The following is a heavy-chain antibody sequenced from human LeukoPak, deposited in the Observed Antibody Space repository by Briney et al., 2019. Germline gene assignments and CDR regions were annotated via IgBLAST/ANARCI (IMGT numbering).Heavy chain of an antibody. Sequence: ASVKVSCKASGGTFSSYAISWVRQAPGQGLEWMGGIIPIFGTANYAQKFQGRVTITADESTSTAYMELSSLRSEDTAVYYCAGAMFRGVMGAFDIWGQGTMVTVSS. CDR1: GGTFSSYA. V-gene: IGHV1-69*13. CDR3: AGAMFRGVMGAFDI. D-gene: IGHD3-10*01. CDR2: IIPIFGTA. J-gene: IGHJ3*02.